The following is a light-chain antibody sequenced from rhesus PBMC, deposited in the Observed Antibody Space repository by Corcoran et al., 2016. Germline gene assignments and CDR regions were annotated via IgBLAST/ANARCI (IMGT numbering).Light chain of an antibody. Sequence: DIQVTQSPSSLSASVGDRVTITCRASQGINNYLSWYPQRPGKAPKPLIYYASNLETGVPSRFSGSSSGTDYILTIRSLQPEDVATYYCQQYDSPPYSFGQGTRVEIK. CDR3: QQYDSPPYS. J-gene: IGKJ2*01. CDR1: QGINNY. CDR2: YAS. V-gene: IGKV1-66*01.